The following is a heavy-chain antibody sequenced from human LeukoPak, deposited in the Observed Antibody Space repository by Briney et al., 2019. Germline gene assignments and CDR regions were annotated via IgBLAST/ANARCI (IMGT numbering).Heavy chain of an antibody. V-gene: IGHV3-30-3*01. CDR2: ISYDGSNK. J-gene: IGHJ4*02. Sequence: GGSLRLSCAASGFTFSSYPVHWVRQAPGKGLEWVAVISYDGSNKYYADSVKGRFTISRDSSKNTLYPQMNSLRAEDTAVYYCARGPPYGSGSYPGFDYWGQGTLVTVSS. CDR1: GFTFSSYP. CDR3: ARGPPYGSGSYPGFDY. D-gene: IGHD3-10*01.